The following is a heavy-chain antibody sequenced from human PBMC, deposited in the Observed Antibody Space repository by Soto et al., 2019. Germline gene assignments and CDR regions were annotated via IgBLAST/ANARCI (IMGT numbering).Heavy chain of an antibody. J-gene: IGHJ4*02. Sequence: QVQLVESGGGMVNPGGSLRLSCAASGFTFSAYYVGWIRQAPGKGLEWVSYISASGGTMYYADSVKGRFTISRDNTKNSLYLRMKSLRAEDTAVYYCARDLYYDGSGYYSGGIDYWGQGTLVTVSS. CDR3: ARDLYYDGSGYYSGGIDY. CDR1: GFTFSAYY. CDR2: ISASGGTM. V-gene: IGHV3-11*01. D-gene: IGHD3-22*01.